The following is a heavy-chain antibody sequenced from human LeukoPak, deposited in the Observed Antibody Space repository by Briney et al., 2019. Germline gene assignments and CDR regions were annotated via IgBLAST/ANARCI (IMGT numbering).Heavy chain of an antibody. V-gene: IGHV3-74*01. CDR1: GFSFSGYW. CDR2: INSDGSST. D-gene: IGHD6-13*01. CDR3: ARFLPGSSWPYFDY. Sequence: GGSLRLSCAASGFSFSGYWMHWVRQAPGKGLVWVSRINSDGSSTSYADSVKGRFTISRDNAKNTLYLQMNSLRAEDTAVYYCARFLPGSSWPYFDYWGQGTLVTVSS. J-gene: IGHJ4*02.